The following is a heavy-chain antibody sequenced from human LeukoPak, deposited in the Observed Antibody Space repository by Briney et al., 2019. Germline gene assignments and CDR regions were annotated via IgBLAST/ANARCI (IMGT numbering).Heavy chain of an antibody. CDR2: IYYSGTT. Sequence: SETLSLTCTVSGGPISSGDYYWGWLRQPPGKGLEGFGYIYYSGTTSYNPPLKSRVTISVDASKTQFSLKLSSVTAADTAVYYCARDSDSSYAFDIWGQGTMVTVSS. CDR3: ARDSDSSYAFDI. CDR1: GGPISSGDYY. J-gene: IGHJ3*02. V-gene: IGHV4-61*08. D-gene: IGHD3-22*01.